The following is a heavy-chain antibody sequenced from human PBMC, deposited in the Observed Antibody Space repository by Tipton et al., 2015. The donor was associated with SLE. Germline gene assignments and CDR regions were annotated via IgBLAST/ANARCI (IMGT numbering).Heavy chain of an antibody. Sequence: SLRLSCAASGFTVSSNYMSWVRQAPGKGLEWVSVIYSGGSTYYADSVKGRFTISRDNSKNTLYLQMNSLRAEDTAVYYCARDSSSPNYVDVWGKGTTVTVSS. V-gene: IGHV3-53*01. CDR2: IYSGGST. CDR3: ARDSSSPNYVDV. CDR1: GFTVSSNY. J-gene: IGHJ6*03. D-gene: IGHD6-6*01.